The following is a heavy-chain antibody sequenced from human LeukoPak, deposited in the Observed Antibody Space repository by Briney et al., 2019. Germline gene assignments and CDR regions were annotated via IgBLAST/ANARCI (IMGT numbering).Heavy chain of an antibody. D-gene: IGHD1-14*01. J-gene: IGHJ4*02. Sequence: GGSLRLSCAASRFPFSSYALSWVRQAPGKGLEWVSAISGSGGSTYYADSVKGRVTISRDNSKNTLYLQMNSLRAEDTAVYYWASQPGYWGQGTLVTVSS. CDR2: ISGSGGST. CDR1: RFPFSSYA. V-gene: IGHV3-23*01. CDR3: ASQPGY.